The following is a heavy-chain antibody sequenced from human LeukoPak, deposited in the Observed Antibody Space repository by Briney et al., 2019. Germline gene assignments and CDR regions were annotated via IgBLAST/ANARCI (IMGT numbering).Heavy chain of an antibody. V-gene: IGHV3-7*01. D-gene: IGHD1-7*01. CDR3: ARGWNYAFRFDY. CDR1: GFTFTDYW. J-gene: IGHJ4*02. Sequence: GGSLRLSCAASGFTFTDYWMTWVRQAPGKGLEWVAHIKQDGSEKYYGDSVKGRFTISSDNAKNLVYLQMNSLGAEDTAVYYCARGWNYAFRFDYWGQGTLVTVSS. CDR2: IKQDGSEK.